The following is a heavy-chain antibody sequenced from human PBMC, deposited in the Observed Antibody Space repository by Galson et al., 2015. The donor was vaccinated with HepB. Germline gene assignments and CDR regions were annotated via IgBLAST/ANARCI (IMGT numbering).Heavy chain of an antibody. CDR1: GGSVSSGSYY. Sequence: ETLSLTCTVSGGSVSSGSYYWSWIRQPPGKGLEWIGYIYYSGSTNYNPSLKSRVTISVDTSKNQFSLKLSSVTAADTAVYYCARDRWGSFCSGGTCYSADAFDIWGQGTMVTV. J-gene: IGHJ3*02. V-gene: IGHV4-61*01. CDR2: IYYSGST. D-gene: IGHD2-15*01. CDR3: ARDRWGSFCSGGTCYSADAFDI.